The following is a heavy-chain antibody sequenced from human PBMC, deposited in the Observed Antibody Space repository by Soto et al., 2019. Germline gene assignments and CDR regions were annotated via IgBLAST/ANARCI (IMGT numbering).Heavy chain of an antibody. Sequence: PSETLSLTCTVSGGSISSGGYYWSWIRQHPGKGLEWIGYIYYSGSTYYNPSLKSRVTISVDTSKNQFSLKLSSVTAADTAVYYCARDRGSSGYSDDAFDIWGQGTMVTVS. J-gene: IGHJ3*02. D-gene: IGHD3-22*01. CDR1: GGSISSGGYY. CDR2: IYYSGST. CDR3: ARDRGSSGYSDDAFDI. V-gene: IGHV4-31*03.